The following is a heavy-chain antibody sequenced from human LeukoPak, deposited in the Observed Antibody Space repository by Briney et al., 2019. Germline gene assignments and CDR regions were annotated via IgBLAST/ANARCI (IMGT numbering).Heavy chain of an antibody. CDR1: GFTFSSYA. CDR3: AKDVQWMGYYFDY. J-gene: IGHJ4*02. CDR2: ISGSGSYT. V-gene: IGHV3-23*01. D-gene: IGHD6-19*01. Sequence: GGSLRLSCAASGFTFSSYAMSWVRQAPGKGLEWVSAISGSGSYTDYADSVKGRFTISKDNSKNTLYLQINSLRAEDTAVYYCAKDVQWMGYYFDYWGQGTLVTVSS.